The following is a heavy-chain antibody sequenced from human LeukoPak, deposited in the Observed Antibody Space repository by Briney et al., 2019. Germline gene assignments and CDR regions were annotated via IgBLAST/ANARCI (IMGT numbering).Heavy chain of an antibody. CDR3: ARNPIRGFGEIRD. V-gene: IGHV4-4*07. J-gene: IGHJ4*02. CDR1: GSSTSGYY. D-gene: IGHD3-10*01. Sequence: SETLSLTCTVSGSSTSGYYWTWIRQPAGKGLEWIGHMYASGNTNYNPSLNSRVTMSVDTSKNQFSLNLRSVTAADTAVYYCARNPIRGFGEIRDWGQGTLVTVSS. CDR2: MYASGNT.